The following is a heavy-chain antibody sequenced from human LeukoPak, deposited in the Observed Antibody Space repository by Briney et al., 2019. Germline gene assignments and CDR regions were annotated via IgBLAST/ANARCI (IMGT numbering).Heavy chain of an antibody. CDR1: GITFSRYW. V-gene: IGHV3-7*01. Sequence: GGPLRLSCAVSGITFSRYWMSWVRQAPGKGPEWVANIKYDGSEKYYVDSVKGRFTISRDNAKYSLYLQMDSLRAEDTAVYYCARDLYCDVSGGACHPGTDFWGQGSLVTVSS. CDR3: ARDLYCDVSGGACHPGTDF. J-gene: IGHJ4*02. CDR2: IKYDGSEK. D-gene: IGHD2-21*02.